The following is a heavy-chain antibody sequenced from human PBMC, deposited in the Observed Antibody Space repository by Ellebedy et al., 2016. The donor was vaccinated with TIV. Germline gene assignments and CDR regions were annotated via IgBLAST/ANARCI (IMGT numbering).Heavy chain of an antibody. CDR2: LYSGGST. Sequence: GESLKISXVASGLSVSDNYMSWVRQAPGKGLEWVSVLYSGGSTYYPHSVKGRFTISRDNSNNTLYLQMNSLRAEDTAVYYCARGGAYDSSDYWGQGTLVTVSS. D-gene: IGHD5-12*01. J-gene: IGHJ4*02. CDR3: ARGGAYDSSDY. CDR1: GLSVSDNY. V-gene: IGHV3-53*01.